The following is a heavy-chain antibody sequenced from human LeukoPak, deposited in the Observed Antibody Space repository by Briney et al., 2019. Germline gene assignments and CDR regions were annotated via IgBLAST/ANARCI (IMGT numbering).Heavy chain of an antibody. J-gene: IGHJ4*02. D-gene: IGHD5-12*01. V-gene: IGHV1-8*01. CDR3: ARGLRVATIWVDY. CDR2: LNPNSGNT. CDR1: GYTFTSYD. Sequence: ASVKVSCKASGYTFTSYDINWVRQATGQGLEWMGWLNPNSGNTGYAQKFQGRVTMTRNTSISTAYMELSSLRSEDTAVYYCARGLRVATIWVDYWGQGTLVTVSS.